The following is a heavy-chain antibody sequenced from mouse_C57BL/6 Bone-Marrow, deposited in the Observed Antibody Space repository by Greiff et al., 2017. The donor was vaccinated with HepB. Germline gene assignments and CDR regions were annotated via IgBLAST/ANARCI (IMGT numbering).Heavy chain of an antibody. J-gene: IGHJ4*01. CDR3: TTNYGSSYYAMDY. Sequence: VQLQQSGAELVRPGASVKLSCTASGFNIKDDYMHWVKQRPEQGLEWIGWIEPENGDTEYASQFQGKATITADTSSNTAYLQLSSLTSEDTAVDYCTTNYGSSYYAMDYWGQGTSGTVSS. D-gene: IGHD1-1*01. CDR1: GFNIKDDY. V-gene: IGHV14-4*01. CDR2: IEPENGDT.